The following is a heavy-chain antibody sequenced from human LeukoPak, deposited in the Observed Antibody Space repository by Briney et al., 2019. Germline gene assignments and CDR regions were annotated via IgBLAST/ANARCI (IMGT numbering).Heavy chain of an antibody. CDR3: ARDLSSSWSKGDY. V-gene: IGHV3-15*01. J-gene: IGHJ4*02. D-gene: IGHD6-13*01. Sequence: PGGSLRLSCAASGFTFSNAWMSWVRQAPGKGLEWVGRIKSKTDGGTTDYAAPVKGRFTISRDNAKNLLYLQMNSLRAEDTAVYYCARDLSSSWSKGDYWGQGTLVTVSS. CDR2: IKSKTDGGTT. CDR1: GFTFSNAW.